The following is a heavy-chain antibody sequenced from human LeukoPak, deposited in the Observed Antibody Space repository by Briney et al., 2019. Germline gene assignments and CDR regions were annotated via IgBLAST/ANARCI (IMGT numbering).Heavy chain of an antibody. CDR3: ARLTAMVTYYYYGMDV. Sequence: GESLKISCKGSGYSFTSYWISWVRQMPGKGLEWMGRIDPSDSYTNYSPSFQGHVTISADKSISTAYLQWSSLKASDTAMYYCARLTAMVTYYYYGMDVWGQGTTVTVSS. J-gene: IGHJ6*02. CDR1: GYSFTSYW. D-gene: IGHD5-18*01. CDR2: IDPSDSYT. V-gene: IGHV5-10-1*01.